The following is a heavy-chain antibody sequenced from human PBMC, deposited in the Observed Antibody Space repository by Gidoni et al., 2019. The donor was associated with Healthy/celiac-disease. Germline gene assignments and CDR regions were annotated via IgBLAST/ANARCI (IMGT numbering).Heavy chain of an antibody. V-gene: IGHV3-48*01. Sequence: EVQLVESGGGLVQPGGSLRLSGAASGFPFSSYSMNWVRQAPGKGLEWVSYISSSSSTIYYADSVKGRFTISRDNAKNSLYLQMNSLRAEDTAVYYCAREHDYGDYEDKNWGQGTLVTVSS. J-gene: IGHJ4*02. D-gene: IGHD4-17*01. CDR1: GFPFSSYS. CDR2: ISSSSSTI. CDR3: AREHDYGDYEDKN.